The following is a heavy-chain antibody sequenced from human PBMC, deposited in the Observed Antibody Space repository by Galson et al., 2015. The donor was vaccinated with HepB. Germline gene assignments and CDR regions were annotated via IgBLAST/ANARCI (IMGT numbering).Heavy chain of an antibody. J-gene: IGHJ5*02. D-gene: IGHD6-13*01. CDR2: FDPEDGET. Sequence: SVKVSCKVSGYTLTELSMHWVRQAPGKGLEWMGGFDPEDGETIYAQKFQGRVTMTEDTSTDTAYMELSSLRSEDTAVYYCATWYSSSWYWFDPWGQGTLVTVSS. V-gene: IGHV1-24*01. CDR3: ATWYSSSWYWFDP. CDR1: GYTLTELS.